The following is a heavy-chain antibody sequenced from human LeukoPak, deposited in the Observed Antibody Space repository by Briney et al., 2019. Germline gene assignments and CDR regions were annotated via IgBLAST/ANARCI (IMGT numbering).Heavy chain of an antibody. CDR1: GFTVSSNY. CDR2: IHSGGST. J-gene: IGHJ6*02. D-gene: IGHD3-10*01. V-gene: IGHV3-53*01. CDR3: ARDHAYTYGSGSYPYYYYGMDV. Sequence: QPGGSLRLSCAASGFTVSSNYMSWVRQAPGKGLEWVSVIHSGGSTYYADSVKGRFTISRDNSKNTLYLQMNSLRAEDTAVYYCARDHAYTYGSGSYPYYYYGMDVWGQGTTVTVSS.